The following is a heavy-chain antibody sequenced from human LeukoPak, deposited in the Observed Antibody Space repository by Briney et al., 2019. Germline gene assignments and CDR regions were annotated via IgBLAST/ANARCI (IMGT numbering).Heavy chain of an antibody. Sequence: GGSLRLSCAASGFTFSSYAMHWVRQAPGKGLEWVAVISYDGSNKYYADSVKGRFTISRDNSKNTLYLQMNSLRAEDTAVYYCAAGWGIGDAFDIWGQGTMVTVSS. CDR2: ISYDGSNK. J-gene: IGHJ3*02. V-gene: IGHV3-30-3*01. D-gene: IGHD7-27*01. CDR1: GFTFSSYA. CDR3: AAGWGIGDAFDI.